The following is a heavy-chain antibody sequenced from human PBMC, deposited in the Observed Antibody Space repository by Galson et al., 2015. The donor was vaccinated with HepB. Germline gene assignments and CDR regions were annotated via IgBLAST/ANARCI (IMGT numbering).Heavy chain of an antibody. Sequence: CAISGDSVSSNSAAWNWIRQSPSRGLEWLGRTYYRSKWYNDYAVSVKSRITINPDTSKNQFSLQLNSVTPEDTAVYYCARVVDTAMVTVAFDIWGQGTMVTVSS. CDR3: ARVVDTAMVTVAFDI. D-gene: IGHD5-18*01. CDR1: GDSVSSNSAA. J-gene: IGHJ3*02. V-gene: IGHV6-1*01. CDR2: TYYRSKWYN.